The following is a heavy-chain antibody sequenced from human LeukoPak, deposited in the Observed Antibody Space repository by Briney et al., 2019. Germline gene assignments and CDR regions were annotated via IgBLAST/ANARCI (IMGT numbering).Heavy chain of an antibody. V-gene: IGHV3-30*04. Sequence: PGGSLRLSCAASGFTFSSYAMHWVRQAPGKGLEWVAVISYDGSNKYYADSVKGRFTISRDNAKNSLYLQMNSLRAEDTAVYYCARRGVPYYDFWSGYYYYYMDVWGKGTTVTVSS. D-gene: IGHD3-3*01. CDR3: ARRGVPYYDFWSGYYYYYMDV. CDR2: ISYDGSNK. CDR1: GFTFSSYA. J-gene: IGHJ6*03.